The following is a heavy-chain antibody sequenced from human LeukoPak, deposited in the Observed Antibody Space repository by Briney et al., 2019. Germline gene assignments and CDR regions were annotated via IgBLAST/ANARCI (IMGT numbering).Heavy chain of an antibody. V-gene: IGHV3-53*04. CDR3: ARVEDNNWFDP. CDR2: IYSGGST. J-gene: IGHJ5*02. Sequence: GGSLRLSCAASGFTVSSNYMSWVRQAPGKGLEWVSVIYSGGSTYYADSVKGRFTISRHNSKNTLYLQMNSLRAEDTAVYHCARVEDNNWFDPWGQGTLVTVSS. CDR1: GFTVSSNY. D-gene: IGHD2-15*01.